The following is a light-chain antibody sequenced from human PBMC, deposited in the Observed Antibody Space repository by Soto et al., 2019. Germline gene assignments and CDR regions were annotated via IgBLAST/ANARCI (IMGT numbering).Light chain of an antibody. CDR2: GAS. V-gene: IGKV3-20*01. CDR3: QQYGSPPRT. J-gene: IGKJ1*01. CDR1: QSVSTF. Sequence: EVVLTQSPATLSLSPGERAALSCRASQSVSTFLAWYQQKPGQAPRLLIYGASSRATGIPDRFSGSGSGTDFTLTISRLGPEDFAVYYCQQYGSPPRTFRQGTKVDI.